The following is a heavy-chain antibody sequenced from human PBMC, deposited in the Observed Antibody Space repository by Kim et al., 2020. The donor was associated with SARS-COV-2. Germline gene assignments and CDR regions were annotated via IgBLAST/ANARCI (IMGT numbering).Heavy chain of an antibody. CDR3: AKGKVSGYYLEPLFNS. D-gene: IGHD3-22*01. V-gene: IGHV3-30*02. J-gene: IGHJ4*02. Sequence: DSVQGLFTISRDNSKNTLFLQMNSLRPEDSAVYYCAKGKVSGYYLEPLFNSWGQGTLVTVSS.